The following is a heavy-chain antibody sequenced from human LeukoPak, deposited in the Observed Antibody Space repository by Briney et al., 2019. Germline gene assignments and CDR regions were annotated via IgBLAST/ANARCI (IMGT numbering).Heavy chain of an antibody. CDR2: ISYSGST. Sequence: SETLSLTCTVSGGSVSSGSYYWTWIRQPPGQGLEWIGYISYSGSTNFNPSLKSRVTISVDTSKNQFSLNLSSVTAADTDVYYCARRGTGGRSFDIWGQGTMVTVSS. J-gene: IGHJ3*02. D-gene: IGHD2-8*02. CDR3: ARRGTGGRSFDI. CDR1: GGSVSSGSYY. V-gene: IGHV4-61*01.